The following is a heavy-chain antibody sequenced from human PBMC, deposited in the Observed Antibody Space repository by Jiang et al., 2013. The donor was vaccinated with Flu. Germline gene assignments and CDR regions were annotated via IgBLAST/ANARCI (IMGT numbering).Heavy chain of an antibody. J-gene: IGHJ5*02. D-gene: IGHD6-13*01. Sequence: VKKPGASVKVSCKASGGTFSSYAISWVRQAPGQGLEWMGGIIPIFGTANYAQKFQGRVTITADESTSTAYMELSSLRSEDTAVYYCAREAGGSSSWYVFDPWGQGTLVTVSS. CDR3: AREAGGSSSWYVFDP. V-gene: IGHV1-69*13. CDR1: GGTFSSYA. CDR2: IIPIFGTA.